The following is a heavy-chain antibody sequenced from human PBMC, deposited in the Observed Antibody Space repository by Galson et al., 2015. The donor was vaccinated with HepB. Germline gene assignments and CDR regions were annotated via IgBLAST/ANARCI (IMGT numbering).Heavy chain of an antibody. CDR2: IYHSGST. CDR1: GYSISSGYY. J-gene: IGHJ1*01. Sequence: LSLTCTVSGYSISSGYYWGWIRQPPGKGLEWIGSIYHSGSTYYNPSLKSRVTISVDTSKNQFSLKLSSVTAADTAVYYCARGAASSGQILGGYFQHWGQGTLVTVSS. CDR3: ARGAASSGQILGGYFQH. V-gene: IGHV4-38-2*02. D-gene: IGHD6-19*01.